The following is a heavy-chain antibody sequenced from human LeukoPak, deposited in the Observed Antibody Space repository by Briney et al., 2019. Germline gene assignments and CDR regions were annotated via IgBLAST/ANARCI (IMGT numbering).Heavy chain of an antibody. CDR1: GYTLTSYD. CDR3: ARALIFPNDDAFDI. V-gene: IGHV1-8*01. Sequence: ASVKVSCKASGYTLTSYDINWVRQAPGQGLEWMGWMNPNSGNTGYAQKFQGRVTMTRNTSISTAYMELSSLRSEDTAVYYCARALIFPNDDAFDIWGQGTMVTVSS. J-gene: IGHJ3*02. D-gene: IGHD2-21*01. CDR2: MNPNSGNT.